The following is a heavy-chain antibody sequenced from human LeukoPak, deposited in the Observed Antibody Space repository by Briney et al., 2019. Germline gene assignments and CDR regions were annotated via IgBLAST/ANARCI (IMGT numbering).Heavy chain of an antibody. CDR3: ARADHYFDY. Sequence: GGSLRLSCAASRFSFHSYWMTWVSQAPGKGLEWVANIEQDGSEKNYVDSVKGRFTISRDNAKSSLVLQMISLRVEDTAVYYCARADHYFDYWGQGTLVTVSS. V-gene: IGHV3-7*04. CDR2: IEQDGSEK. CDR1: RFSFHSYW. J-gene: IGHJ4*02.